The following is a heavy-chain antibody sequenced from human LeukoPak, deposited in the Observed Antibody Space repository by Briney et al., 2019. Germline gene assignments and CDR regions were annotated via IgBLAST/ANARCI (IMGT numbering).Heavy chain of an antibody. J-gene: IGHJ6*03. CDR3: ARDREGYGSGNQYYYYMDV. CDR2: INWNGGST. V-gene: IGHV3-20*04. Sequence: GGSLRLSCAASGFTFDDYGMSWVRQAPGKGLEWVSGINWNGGSTGYADSVKGRFTISRDNAKNSLYLQMNSLRAEDTALYYCARDREGYGSGNQYYYYMDVWGKGTTVTVSS. D-gene: IGHD3-10*01. CDR1: GFTFDDYG.